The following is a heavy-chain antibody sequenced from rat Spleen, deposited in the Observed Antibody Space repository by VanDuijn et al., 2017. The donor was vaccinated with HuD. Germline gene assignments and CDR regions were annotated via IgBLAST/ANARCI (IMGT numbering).Heavy chain of an antibody. D-gene: IGHD4-3*01. CDR3: VRQDTSGYSNWFTY. CDR2: INSAGST. CDR1: GYSITSSYR. Sequence: EVQLQESGPGLVKPSQSLSLTCSVTGYSITSSYRWNWIRKFPGNKLDWLGYINSAGSTNYNPSLKSRISITRDTSKNQFFLQVNSVTTEDTATYYCVRQDTSGYSNWFTYWGQGTLVTVPS. J-gene: IGHJ3*01. V-gene: IGHV3-3*01.